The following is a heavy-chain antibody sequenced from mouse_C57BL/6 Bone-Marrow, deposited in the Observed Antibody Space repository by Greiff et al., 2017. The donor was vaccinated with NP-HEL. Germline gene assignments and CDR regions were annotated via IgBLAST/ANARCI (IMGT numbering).Heavy chain of an antibody. CDR3: AREVLLRWGMDD. J-gene: IGHJ2*01. CDR2: IHPKSGST. CDR1: GYTFTSYW. V-gene: IGHV1-64*01. Sequence: QVQLQQPGAELVKPGASVKLSCKASGYTFTSYWMHWVKQRPGQGLEWIGMIHPKSGSTNYNEKFKGKATLTVDKSSSTAYMQLRSLTSEDCAVGGCAREVLLRWGMDDWGQGTTLTVSS. D-gene: IGHD1-1*01.